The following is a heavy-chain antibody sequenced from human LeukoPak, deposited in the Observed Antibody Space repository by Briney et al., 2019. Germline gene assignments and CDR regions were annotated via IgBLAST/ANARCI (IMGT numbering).Heavy chain of an antibody. V-gene: IGHV3-21*01. Sequence: GGSLRLSCAASGFTFSSYSMNWARQAPGKGLEWVSSISSSSSYIYYADSVKGRFTISRDNAKNSLYLQMNSLRAEDTAVYYCARIDYYGSGSYYVFRYYYMDVWGKGTTVTVSS. CDR3: ARIDYYGSGSYYVFRYYYMDV. J-gene: IGHJ6*03. D-gene: IGHD3-10*01. CDR1: GFTFSSYS. CDR2: ISSSSSYI.